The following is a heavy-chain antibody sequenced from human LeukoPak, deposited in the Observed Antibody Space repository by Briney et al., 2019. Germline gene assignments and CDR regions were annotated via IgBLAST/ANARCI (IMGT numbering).Heavy chain of an antibody. D-gene: IGHD3-3*01. CDR1: GGSISSGNYH. Sequence: SQTLSLTCTVSGGSISSGNYHWSWIRQPAGKGLEWIGHIYTSGTTYNPSLKSRVTISVDTSKNQFSLNLSSMTAADTAVYYCARDSLYNFWSGYYHTTYYFDYWGQGTLVTVSS. J-gene: IGHJ4*02. V-gene: IGHV4-61*09. CDR2: IYTSGT. CDR3: ARDSLYNFWSGYYHTTYYFDY.